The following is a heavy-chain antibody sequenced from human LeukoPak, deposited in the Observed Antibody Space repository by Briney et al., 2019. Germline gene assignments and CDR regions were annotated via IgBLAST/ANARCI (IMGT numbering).Heavy chain of an antibody. CDR2: ISAYNGNT. D-gene: IGHD2-2*01. V-gene: IGHV1-18*01. J-gene: IGHJ4*02. Sequence: ASVKVSCKASGYTFTSYGISWVRQAPGQGLEWMGWISAYNGNTNYAQKLQGRVTMTTDTSTSTAYMELRSLRSDDTAVYYCARLMGYGSSTSCKAFDYWGQGTLVTVSS. CDR3: ARLMGYGSSTSCKAFDY. CDR1: GYTFTSYG.